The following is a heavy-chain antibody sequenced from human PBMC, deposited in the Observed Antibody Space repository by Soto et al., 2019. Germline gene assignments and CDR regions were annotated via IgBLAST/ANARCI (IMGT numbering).Heavy chain of an antibody. V-gene: IGHV1-18*04. CDR2: ISAYNGNT. CDR1: GYTFTGYY. CDR3: ARVQLERPDAFDI. D-gene: IGHD1-1*01. Sequence: ASVKVSCKASGYTFTGYYMHWVRQAPGQGLEWMGWISAYNGNTNYAQKLQGRVTMTTDTSTSTAYMELRSLRSDDTAVYYCARVQLERPDAFDIWGQGTMVTVSS. J-gene: IGHJ3*02.